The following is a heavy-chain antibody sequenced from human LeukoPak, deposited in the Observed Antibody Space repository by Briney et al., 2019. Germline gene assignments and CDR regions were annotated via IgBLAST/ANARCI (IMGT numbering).Heavy chain of an antibody. CDR2: ISAYNGNT. J-gene: IGHJ4*02. Sequence: ASVKVSCKASGYTFTSYGISWVRQAPGQGLGWMGWISAYNGNTNYAQKLQGRVTMTTDTSTSTAYMELRSLRSDDTAVYYCARNVVVPAAEDYYFDYWGQGTLVTVSS. D-gene: IGHD2-2*01. V-gene: IGHV1-18*01. CDR1: GYTFTSYG. CDR3: ARNVVVPAAEDYYFDY.